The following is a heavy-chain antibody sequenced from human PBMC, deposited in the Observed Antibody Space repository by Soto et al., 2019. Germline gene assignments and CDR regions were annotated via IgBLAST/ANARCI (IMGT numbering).Heavy chain of an antibody. CDR2: IIHSEST. Sequence: SETLSLTCAVYGGSFSAYYWSWVRQPPGKGLEWIGEIIHSESTKYNPSLKSQVTISVDTSKNQFSLKLSSVTAADTAVYYCARQRPTDGRWEFANYYGMDVWGQGTPVTVSS. J-gene: IGHJ6*02. CDR1: GGSFSAYY. CDR3: ARQRPTDGRWEFANYYGMDV. V-gene: IGHV4-34*12. D-gene: IGHD1-26*01.